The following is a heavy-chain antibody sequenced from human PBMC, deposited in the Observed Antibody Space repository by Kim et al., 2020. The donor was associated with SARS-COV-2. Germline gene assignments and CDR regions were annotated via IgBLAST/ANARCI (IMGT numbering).Heavy chain of an antibody. CDR3: ARGHSGSYYGFSAFDY. Sequence: GGSLRLSCAASGFTFSSYAMHWVRQAPGKGLECVAVISYDGSNKYYADSVKGRFTISRDNSKNTLYLQMNSLRAEDTAVYYCARGHSGSYYGFSAFDYWGQGTLVTVSS. D-gene: IGHD1-26*01. V-gene: IGHV3-30-3*01. CDR1: GFTFSSYA. CDR2: ISYDGSNK. J-gene: IGHJ4*02.